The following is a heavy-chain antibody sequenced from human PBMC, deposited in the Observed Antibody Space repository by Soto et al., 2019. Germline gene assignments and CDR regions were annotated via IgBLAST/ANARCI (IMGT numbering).Heavy chain of an antibody. CDR1: GFVFSVYY. J-gene: IGHJ4*02. D-gene: IGHD1-1*01. Sequence: EVQLEQSGGGLVQPGESLRLSCAASGFVFSVYYMHWVRQVPGNAPVWVARISDDGKNTTYADYAKGRFTISRDNAKNTPHLQVSHLLTEDKAVYYCSRGAATSSIGTGAYWGRGTQVTVSS. V-gene: IGHV3-74*03. CDR2: ISDDGKNT. CDR3: SRGAATSSIGTGAY.